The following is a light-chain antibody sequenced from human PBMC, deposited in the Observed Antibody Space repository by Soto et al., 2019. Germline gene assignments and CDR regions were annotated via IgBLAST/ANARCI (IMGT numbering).Light chain of an antibody. V-gene: IGKV3-20*01. J-gene: IGKJ1*01. CDR1: ESVAS. CDR3: QYYGGSPRT. Sequence: DIFLTHSPGTLSLSPGEGTTLSCRASESVASLAWYQQKPGQAPRLLIYGASTRATGIPDRFSGSGSGTDFTLTISRMEPEDFAVYYCQYYGGSPRTFGRGTKVDIK. CDR2: GAS.